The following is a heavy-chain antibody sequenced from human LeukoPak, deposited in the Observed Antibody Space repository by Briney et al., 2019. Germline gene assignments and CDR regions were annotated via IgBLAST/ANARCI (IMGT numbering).Heavy chain of an antibody. CDR2: ITPLFGTA. J-gene: IGHJ6*02. D-gene: IGHD6-13*01. CDR3: ARGPAGTNYYFYGMDV. V-gene: IGHV1-69*13. CDR1: GGTFSKYT. Sequence: ASVKVSCKASGGTFSKYTISWVRQRPGQGLEWMGGITPLFGTANYAQKFQGRVTITADESASTAYMELSSLRSEDTAVYYCARGPAGTNYYFYGMDVWGQGTTVTVSS.